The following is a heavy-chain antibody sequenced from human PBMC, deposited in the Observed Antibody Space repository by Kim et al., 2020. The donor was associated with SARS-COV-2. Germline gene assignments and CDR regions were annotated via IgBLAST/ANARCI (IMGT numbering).Heavy chain of an antibody. V-gene: IGHV3-11*04. D-gene: IGHD3-22*01. CDR3: ARGADSSGYYLLN. J-gene: IGHJ4*02. Sequence: YADPVKGRFTISRDNAKNSLYLQMNSLRAEDTAVYYCARGADSSGYYLLNWGQGTLVTVSS.